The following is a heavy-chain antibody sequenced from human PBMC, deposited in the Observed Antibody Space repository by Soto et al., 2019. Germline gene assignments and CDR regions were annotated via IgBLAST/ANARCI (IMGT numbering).Heavy chain of an antibody. Sequence: PGGSLRLSYAASGFTFSSYAMSWVRQAPGKGLEWVSAISGSGGSTYYADSVKGRFTISRDNSKNTLYLQMNSLRAEDTAVYYCAKVSSGWYSNFDYWGQGTLVTVSS. CDR1: GFTFSSYA. D-gene: IGHD6-19*01. V-gene: IGHV3-23*01. CDR3: AKVSSGWYSNFDY. CDR2: ISGSGGST. J-gene: IGHJ4*02.